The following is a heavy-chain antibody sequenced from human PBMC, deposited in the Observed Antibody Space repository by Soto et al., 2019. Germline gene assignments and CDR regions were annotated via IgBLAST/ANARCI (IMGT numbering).Heavy chain of an antibody. CDR3: ASLYYSRNS. CDR2: VFHTGST. CDR1: GGSISSSTYY. J-gene: IGHJ4*02. Sequence: QLQLQESGPGLVKPSGTLSLTCTVSGGSISSSTYYWGWIRQPPGGALEWIGSVFHTGSTYYNPSRKSRVTMSVDTSKNQFSLNLSSVTAKDTSIYYCASLYYSRNSWGQGTLVIVSS. D-gene: IGHD3-16*01. V-gene: IGHV4-39*01.